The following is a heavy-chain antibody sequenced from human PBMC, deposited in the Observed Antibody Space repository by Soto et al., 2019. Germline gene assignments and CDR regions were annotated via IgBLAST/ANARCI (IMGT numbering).Heavy chain of an antibody. CDR3: ATRGKYSSSPPPVDY. CDR1: GGSFSGYY. Sequence: SETLSLTCAVYGGSFSGYYWSWIRQPPGKGLEWIGEINHSGSTNYNQSLKSRVTISVDTSKNQFSLKLSSVTAADTAVYYCATRGKYSSSPPPVDYWGQGTLVTVSS. J-gene: IGHJ4*02. D-gene: IGHD6-6*01. CDR2: INHSGST. V-gene: IGHV4-34*01.